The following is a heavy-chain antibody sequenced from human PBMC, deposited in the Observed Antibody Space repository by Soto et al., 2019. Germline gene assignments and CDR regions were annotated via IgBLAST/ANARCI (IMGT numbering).Heavy chain of an antibody. CDR1: GGSISSYY. V-gene: IGHV4-59*01. Sequence: SETLSLTCTVSGGSISSYYWSWIRQPPGKGLEWIGYIYYSGSTNYNPSLKSRVTISVDTSKNQFSLKLSSVTAADTAVYYCARVGSNYDFWEERWFDPWGQGTLVTVS. CDR3: ARVGSNYDFWEERWFDP. D-gene: IGHD3-3*01. J-gene: IGHJ5*02. CDR2: IYYSGST.